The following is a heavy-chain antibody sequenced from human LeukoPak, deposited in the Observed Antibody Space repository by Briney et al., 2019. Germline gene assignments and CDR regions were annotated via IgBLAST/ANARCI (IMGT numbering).Heavy chain of an antibody. V-gene: IGHV1-2*06. CDR1: GYTFTGYY. CDR3: ARDRNIHCSSSTCYPVWDY. CDR2: INPNSGGT. Sequence: ASVKVSCKASGYTFTGYYMHWVRQAPGQGLEWMGRINPNSGGTNYAQKFQGRVTMTRDTSISTAYMELRSLRSDDTAVYYCARDRNIHCSSSTCYPVWDYWGQGTLVTVSS. D-gene: IGHD2-2*01. J-gene: IGHJ4*02.